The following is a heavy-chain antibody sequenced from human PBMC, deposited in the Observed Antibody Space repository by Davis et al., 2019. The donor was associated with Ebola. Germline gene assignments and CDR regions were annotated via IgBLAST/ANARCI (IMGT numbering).Heavy chain of an antibody. J-gene: IGHJ4*02. V-gene: IGHV4-34*01. CDR1: GGSFSGYY. Sequence: SETLSLTCAVYGGSFSGYYWSWIRQPPGKGLEWIGEINHSGSTNYNPSLKSRVTISVDTSKNQFSLRLSSVTAADTAVYYCANQYYDILTAYYAYFDYWGQGTLVTVSS. CDR2: INHSGST. D-gene: IGHD3-9*01. CDR3: ANQYYDILTAYYAYFDY.